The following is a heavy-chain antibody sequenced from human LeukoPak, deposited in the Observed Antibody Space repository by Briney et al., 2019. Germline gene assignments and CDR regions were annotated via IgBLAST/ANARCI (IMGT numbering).Heavy chain of an antibody. J-gene: IGHJ4*02. CDR3: SKDEKRMEANFDL. D-gene: IGHD1-1*01. CDR2: ISGNNGKT. V-gene: IGHV1-18*01. Sequence: ASVKVSCKASGYTFTSYGVSWMRQAPGQGLEWMGWISGNNGKTNYAQKFQGRVIMTTDTSTSTAYLELRSLRSDDTAVYYCSKDEKRMEANFDLWGQGTLVTVSS. CDR1: GYTFTSYG.